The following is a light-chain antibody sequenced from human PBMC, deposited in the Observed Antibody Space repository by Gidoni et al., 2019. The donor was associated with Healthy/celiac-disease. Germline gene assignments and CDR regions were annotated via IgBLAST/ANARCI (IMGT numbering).Light chain of an antibody. V-gene: IGKV3-11*01. Sequence: EIVLTQSPATLSLSPGERATLSCRASQSASSYLAWYQQKPGQAPRLLIYDASNRATGIPARCSGSGSGTDFTLTISSLEPEDFAVYYCQQRSNWPSITFGQGTRLEIK. CDR2: DAS. CDR3: QQRSNWPSIT. J-gene: IGKJ5*01. CDR1: QSASSY.